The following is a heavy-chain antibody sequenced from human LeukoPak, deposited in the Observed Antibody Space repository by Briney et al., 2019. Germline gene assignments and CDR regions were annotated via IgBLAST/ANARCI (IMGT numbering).Heavy chain of an antibody. CDR3: ASRPAGSTWYGVFDY. V-gene: IGHV4-59*11. CDR1: GGPIDRHY. D-gene: IGHD6-13*01. CDR2: VFYPGST. Sequence: SETLSLTCTVSGGPIDRHYWSWIRQPPGKGLEWIAYVFYPGSTNYNPSLKSRVTMSLDTSRDQFSLRLTSVTAADTAISYCASRPAGSTWYGVFDYWSQGTLVTVSS. J-gene: IGHJ4*02.